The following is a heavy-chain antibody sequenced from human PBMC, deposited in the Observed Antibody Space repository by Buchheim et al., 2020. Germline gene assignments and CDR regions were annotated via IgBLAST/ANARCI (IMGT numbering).Heavy chain of an antibody. J-gene: IGHJ5*02. CDR1: GGSISSYY. CDR2: IYHSGST. CDR3: ARVESSGYYYPFDP. Sequence: QVQLQESGPGLVKPSETLSLTCTVSGGSISSYYWSWLRQPPGKGLEWIGYIYHSGSTNYNPSLKSRVTMSVDTSKNQFSLRLTSVTAADTAVYYCARVESSGYYYPFDPWGQGTL. V-gene: IGHV4-59*01. D-gene: IGHD3-22*01.